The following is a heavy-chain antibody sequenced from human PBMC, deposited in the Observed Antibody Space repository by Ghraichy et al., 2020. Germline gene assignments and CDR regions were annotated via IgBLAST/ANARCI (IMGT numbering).Heavy chain of an antibody. CDR2: INHSGST. D-gene: IGHD5-18*01. Sequence: SETLSLTCAVYGGSFSGSYWSWIRQPPGKGLEWIGEINHSGSTNYNPSLKSRVTISVDTSKNQFSLKLSSVTAAETAVYYCAREKQVDTAMGTEYYGMDVWVQGTTVTVSS. CDR1: GGSFSGSY. V-gene: IGHV4-34*01. CDR3: AREKQVDTAMGTEYYGMDV. J-gene: IGHJ6*02.